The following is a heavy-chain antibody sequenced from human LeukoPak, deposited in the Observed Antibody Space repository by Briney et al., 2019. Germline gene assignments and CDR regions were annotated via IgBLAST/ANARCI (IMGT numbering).Heavy chain of an antibody. CDR1: GGSMGDYY. V-gene: IGHV4-59*01. D-gene: IGHD6-19*01. J-gene: IGHJ4*02. CDR2: IRYSGTT. CDR3: ARGAGWYFY. Sequence: SETLSLSCTVSGGSMGDYYWSWFRQPQGKELEWVGYIRYSGTTRYNPSLKSRVTMSVDTSKNQFSLKLTSVTAADTAVYYCARGAGWYFYWGQGILVTVSS.